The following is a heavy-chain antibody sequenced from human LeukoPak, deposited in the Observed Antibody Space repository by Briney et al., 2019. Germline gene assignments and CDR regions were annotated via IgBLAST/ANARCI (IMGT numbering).Heavy chain of an antibody. CDR2: MNPNSGNT. D-gene: IGHD6-13*01. Sequence: ASVKVSCKTSGYSFPSRDISWARQAPGQGLEWMGWMNPNSGNTGYAQKFQGRVTITRNTSISTAYMELSSLRSEDTAVYYCARGWYSSSWYRSYYYYYMDVWGKGTTVTVSS. J-gene: IGHJ6*03. CDR1: GYSFPSRD. CDR3: ARGWYSSSWYRSYYYYYMDV. V-gene: IGHV1-8*01.